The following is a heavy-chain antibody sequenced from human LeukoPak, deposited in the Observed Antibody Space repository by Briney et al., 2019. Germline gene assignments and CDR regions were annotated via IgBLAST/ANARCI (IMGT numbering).Heavy chain of an antibody. CDR3: AKASTYYYDSSGYY. D-gene: IGHD3-22*01. CDR2: ISYDGSNK. Sequence: SGGSLRLSCAASGFTFSSYGMHWVRQAPGKGLEWVAVISYDGSNKYYADSVKGRFTISRDNSKNTLYLQMNSLRAEDTAVYYCAKASTYYYDSSGYYWGQGTLVTVSS. J-gene: IGHJ4*02. CDR1: GFTFSSYG. V-gene: IGHV3-30*18.